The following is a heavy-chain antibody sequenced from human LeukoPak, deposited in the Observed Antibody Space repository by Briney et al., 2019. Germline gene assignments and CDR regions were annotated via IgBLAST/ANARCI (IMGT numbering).Heavy chain of an antibody. CDR2: IWYDGSNK. V-gene: IGHV3-33*01. J-gene: IGHJ3*02. D-gene: IGHD3-9*01. CDR1: GFTFSSYG. CDR3: ARVMLRYFDWSENDAFDI. Sequence: GRSLRLSCAASGFTFSSYGMHWVRQAPGKGLECVAVIWYDGSNKYYADSVKGRFTISRDNSKNTLYLQMNSLRAEDTAVYYCARVMLRYFDWSENDAFDIWGQGTMVTVSS.